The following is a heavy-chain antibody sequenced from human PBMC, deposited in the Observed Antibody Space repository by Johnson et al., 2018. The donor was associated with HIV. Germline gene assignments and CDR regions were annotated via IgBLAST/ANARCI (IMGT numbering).Heavy chain of an antibody. CDR2: IYSGGIT. J-gene: IGHJ3*02. Sequence: VQLVESGGGLIQPGGSLRLSCAASGFTVSSNYMSWVHQAPGKGLEWVSLIYSGGITYYADSVKGRFTISRDNSKNTLYLQMNSLRAEDTAVYYCAKDPYSGSPIDIWGQGTMVTVSS. CDR3: AKDPYSGSPIDI. V-gene: IGHV3-66*03. D-gene: IGHD1-26*01. CDR1: GFTVSSNY.